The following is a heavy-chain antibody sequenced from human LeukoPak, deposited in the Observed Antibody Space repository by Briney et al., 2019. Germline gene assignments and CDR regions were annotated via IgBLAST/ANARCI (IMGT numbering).Heavy chain of an antibody. CDR1: GGSISSSSYY. CDR3: AKLHDYSNLAFNY. Sequence: PSETLSLTCTVSGGSISSSSYYWGWIRQPPGKGLEWVGSIYYSGSTYYNPSLKSRVTISVDTSKNQFSLKLSSVTAADTAVYYCAKLHDYSNLAFNYWGQGTLVTVSS. V-gene: IGHV4-39*07. D-gene: IGHD4-11*01. CDR2: IYYSGST. J-gene: IGHJ4*02.